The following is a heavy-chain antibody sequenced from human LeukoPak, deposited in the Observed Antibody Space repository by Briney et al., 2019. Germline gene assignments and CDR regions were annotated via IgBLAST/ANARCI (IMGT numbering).Heavy chain of an antibody. Sequence: SETLSLTCGVYGGSFSGYYWIWIRQPPGEGLEWIGEINHSGSTNYNPSLKSRVTISIDTSKNQFSLKLSSVTAADTAIYYCARISVGATPYIDVWGKGTTVTVSS. CDR1: GGSFSGYY. V-gene: IGHV4-34*01. CDR3: ARISVGATPYIDV. D-gene: IGHD1-26*01. J-gene: IGHJ6*03. CDR2: INHSGST.